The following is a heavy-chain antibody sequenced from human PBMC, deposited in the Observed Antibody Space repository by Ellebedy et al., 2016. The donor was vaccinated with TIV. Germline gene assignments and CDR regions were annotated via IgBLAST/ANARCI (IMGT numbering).Heavy chain of an antibody. CDR3: ARDTGRIAAAGLDL. Sequence: AASVKVSCKASGYPFSDYYIECVRQAPGQGLEWMGIISHSGVNPTYAPRLQGRVTMTSYPSTNTVYMELTSLRSEDTAIYDCARDTGRIAAAGLDLWGQGTLVTVSS. CDR2: ISHSGVNP. D-gene: IGHD6-25*01. CDR1: GYPFSDYY. V-gene: IGHV1-46*04. J-gene: IGHJ5*02.